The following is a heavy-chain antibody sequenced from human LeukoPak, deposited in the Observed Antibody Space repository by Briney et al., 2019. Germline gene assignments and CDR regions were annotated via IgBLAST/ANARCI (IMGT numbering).Heavy chain of an antibody. Sequence: GGSLRLSCAASGFTFSSYSMSWVRQAPGKGLEWVSSISSSSYIYYADSVKGRFTISRDNAKNSLYLQMNSLRAEDTAVYYCARNAAANYGMDVWGQGTTVTVSS. J-gene: IGHJ6*02. CDR2: ISSSSYI. CDR1: GFTFSSYS. V-gene: IGHV3-21*01. D-gene: IGHD2-15*01. CDR3: ARNAAANYGMDV.